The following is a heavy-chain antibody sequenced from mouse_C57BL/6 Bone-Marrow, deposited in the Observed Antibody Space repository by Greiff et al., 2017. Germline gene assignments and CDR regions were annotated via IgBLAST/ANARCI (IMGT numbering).Heavy chain of an antibody. V-gene: IGHV1-63*01. D-gene: IGHD1-1*01. Sequence: VKLVESGAELVRPGTSVKMSCKASGYTFTNYWIGWAKQRPGHGLEWIGEIYPGGGYTNYNEKFKGKATLTADKSSSTAYMQFSSLTSEDSAVYYCARSYYYGSSPAWFAYWGQGTLVTVSA. J-gene: IGHJ3*01. CDR2: IYPGGGYT. CDR3: ARSYYYGSSPAWFAY. CDR1: GYTFTNYW.